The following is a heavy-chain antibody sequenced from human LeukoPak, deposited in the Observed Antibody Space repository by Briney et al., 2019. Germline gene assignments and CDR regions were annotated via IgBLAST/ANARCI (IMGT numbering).Heavy chain of an antibody. CDR2: ISGSGGST. J-gene: IGHJ6*03. Sequence: GGSLRLSCAASGFTFSSYGMSWVRQAPGKGLEWVSVISGSGGSTYYADSVKGRFTISRDNAKNSLYLQMNSLRAEDTAVYYCARLRYHDFWSGYWRYYYYMDVWGKGTTVTVSS. CDR1: GFTFSSYG. V-gene: IGHV3-23*01. CDR3: ARLRYHDFWSGYWRYYYYMDV. D-gene: IGHD3-3*01.